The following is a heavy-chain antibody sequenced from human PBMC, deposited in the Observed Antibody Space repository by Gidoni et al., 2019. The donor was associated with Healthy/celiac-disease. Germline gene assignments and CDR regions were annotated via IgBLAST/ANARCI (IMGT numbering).Heavy chain of an antibody. CDR2: ISYDGSNK. J-gene: IGHJ3*02. Sequence: QVQLVASGGGVVQPGRSLRLSCAASGFPFSSYGMHWVRQAPGKGLEWVAVISYDGSNKYYADSGKGRFTSSRDNSKNTLYLQRNSLRAEDTAVYYCAKEFGIPFDCSGGSCYGGAFDIWGQGTMVTVSS. CDR3: AKEFGIPFDCSGGSCYGGAFDI. V-gene: IGHV3-30*18. CDR1: GFPFSSYG. D-gene: IGHD2-15*01.